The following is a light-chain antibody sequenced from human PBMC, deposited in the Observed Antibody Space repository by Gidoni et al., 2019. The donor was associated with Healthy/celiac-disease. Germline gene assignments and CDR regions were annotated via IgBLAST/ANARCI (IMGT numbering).Light chain of an antibody. CDR3: MQGTHWP. V-gene: IGKV2-30*01. Sequence: DVVMTQSPLSLPVTLGQPASISCRSSQSLVYSDGNTSLNWFQQRPGQSPRRLIYKVSNRDSGVPDRFSGSGSGTDFTLKISRVEAEDVGVYYCMQGTHWPFGGGTKVEIK. CDR2: KVS. J-gene: IGKJ4*01. CDR1: QSLVYSDGNTS.